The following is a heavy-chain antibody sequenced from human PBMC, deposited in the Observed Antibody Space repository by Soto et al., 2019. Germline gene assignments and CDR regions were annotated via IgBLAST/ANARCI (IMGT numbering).Heavy chain of an antibody. CDR3: ARQDIVLMVYANDY. V-gene: IGHV4-39*01. CDR1: GGSISSSSFH. Sequence: SETPSLTFTVPGGSISSSSFHWGWIRQPPGKGLEWIGSIYYSGSTYYNPSLKSRVTISVDTSKNQFSLKLSSVTAADTAVYYCARQDIVLMVYANDYWGQGTLVTVSS. J-gene: IGHJ4*02. D-gene: IGHD2-8*01. CDR2: IYYSGST.